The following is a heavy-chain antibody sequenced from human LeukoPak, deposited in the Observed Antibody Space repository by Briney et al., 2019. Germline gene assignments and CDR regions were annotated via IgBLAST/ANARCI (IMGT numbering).Heavy chain of an antibody. V-gene: IGHV3-21*01. J-gene: IGHJ4*02. Sequence: GGSLRLSCAASGFTFSTYNMNWVRQAPGKGLEWVSSISSSSSYIYYADSVKGRFTISRDNAKNSLYLQMNSLRSEDTAVYYCARTGEMTYYDILTGSFDYWGQGTLVTVSS. CDR1: GFTFSTYN. D-gene: IGHD3-9*01. CDR2: ISSSSSYI. CDR3: ARTGEMTYYDILTGSFDY.